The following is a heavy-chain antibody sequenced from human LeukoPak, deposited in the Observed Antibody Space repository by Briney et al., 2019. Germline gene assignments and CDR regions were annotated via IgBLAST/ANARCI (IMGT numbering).Heavy chain of an antibody. CDR2: IIPIFGTA. J-gene: IGHJ5*02. CDR3: ARSATDFWSGYYNWFDP. V-gene: IGHV1-69*05. Sequence: SVKVSCKASGGTFSSYAISWVRQAPGQGLEWMGGIIPIFGTANYAQKFQGRVTITTDESTSTAYLELSSLRSEDTAVYYCARSATDFWSGYYNWFDPWGQGTLVTVSS. CDR1: GGTFSSYA. D-gene: IGHD3-3*01.